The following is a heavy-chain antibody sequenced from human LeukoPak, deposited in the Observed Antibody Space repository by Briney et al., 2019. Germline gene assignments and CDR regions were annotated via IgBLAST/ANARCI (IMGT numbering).Heavy chain of an antibody. Sequence: SETLFLTCTVSGGSVSSGSYYWSWIRQPPGKGLEWIGYIYYSGSTNYNPSLKSRVTISVDTSKNQFSLKLSSVTAADTAVYYCARVHTTVTTYYFDYWGQGTLVTVSS. CDR1: GGSVSSGSYY. CDR2: IYYSGST. CDR3: ARVHTTVTTYYFDY. V-gene: IGHV4-61*01. D-gene: IGHD4-17*01. J-gene: IGHJ4*02.